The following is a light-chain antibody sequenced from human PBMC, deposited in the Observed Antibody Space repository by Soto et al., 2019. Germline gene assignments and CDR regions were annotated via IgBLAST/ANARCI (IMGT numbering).Light chain of an antibody. CDR3: QQYSSYST. J-gene: IGKJ1*01. Sequence: DIPMTQSPSTLSASVGGRVTITCRASQSISSWLAWYQQKPGKAPELLIHDASRLESGVPSRFSGSGSGTEFTLTISSLQPDDFATYYCQQYSSYSTFGQGTKVEIK. V-gene: IGKV1-5*01. CDR1: QSISSW. CDR2: DAS.